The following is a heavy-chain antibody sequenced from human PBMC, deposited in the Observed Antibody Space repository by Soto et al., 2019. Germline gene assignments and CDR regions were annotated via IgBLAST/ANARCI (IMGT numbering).Heavy chain of an antibody. J-gene: IGHJ3*02. CDR3: ARGGGVGVAGSAAFDM. D-gene: IGHD3-3*01. CDR1: GYPVTAYY. Sequence: QLHLVQSGAVVKKPGASVTVSCSASGYPVTAYYMHWVRQAPGRGLEWMGGINPATGAAKYTQTLQARVTMTRDTSTSTVFMEPSGLTSEDTAVFYCARGGGVGVAGSAAFDMWGQGTVVTVSS. V-gene: IGHV1-2*02. CDR2: INPATGAA.